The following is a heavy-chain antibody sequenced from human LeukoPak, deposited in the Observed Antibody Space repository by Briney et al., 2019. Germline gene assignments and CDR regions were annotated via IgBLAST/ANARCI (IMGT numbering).Heavy chain of an antibody. CDR2: ISHSGST. V-gene: IGHV4-34*01. Sequence: SETLSLTCAVYGGSFSGYYWGWIRQPPGKGPEWIGEISHSGSTNYNPSLKSRVTISVDTSKNQFSLQLGSVTAADTAVYYCARGAYGDFWSGYNYYYYYMDVCGKGTTVTVSS. D-gene: IGHD3-3*01. CDR1: GGSFSGYY. CDR3: ARGAYGDFWSGYNYYYYYMDV. J-gene: IGHJ6*03.